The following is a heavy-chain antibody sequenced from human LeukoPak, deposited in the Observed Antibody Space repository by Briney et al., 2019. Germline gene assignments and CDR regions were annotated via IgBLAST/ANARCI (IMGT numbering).Heavy chain of an antibody. Sequence: GGSLRLSCAASGFTFSSYAMSWVRQAPGKGLEWVSSISGSGDSTPYAGSVKGRSTISRDNSKNTPYLQMNSLRAEDTAVYYCANVGSGSFYYWGQGTLVTVSS. V-gene: IGHV3-23*01. CDR1: GFTFSSYA. CDR3: ANVGSGSFYY. J-gene: IGHJ4*02. D-gene: IGHD3-10*01. CDR2: ISGSGDST.